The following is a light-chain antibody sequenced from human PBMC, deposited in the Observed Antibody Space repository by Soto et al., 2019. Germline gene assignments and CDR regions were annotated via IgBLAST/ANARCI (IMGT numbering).Light chain of an antibody. V-gene: IGLV2-14*01. CDR1: SSDIGAYNY. Sequence: QSVLTQFASVSGSPGQSIAISCTGTSSDIGAYNYVSWYQQHPGKAPKLMIYEVSSRPSGVSNRFSGSKSGNTASLTISGLQAEDEADYYCSSYTTGRTYVFGTGTKVTVL. CDR3: SSYTTGRTYV. J-gene: IGLJ1*01. CDR2: EVS.